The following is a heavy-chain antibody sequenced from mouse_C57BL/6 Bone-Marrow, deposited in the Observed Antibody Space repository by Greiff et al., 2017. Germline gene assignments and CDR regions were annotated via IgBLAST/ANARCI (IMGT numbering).Heavy chain of an antibody. V-gene: IGHV1-55*01. CDR3: ARSGPLGRSFDY. CDR1: GYTFTSYW. D-gene: IGHD4-1*01. CDR2: IYPTSGRT. Sequence: QVQLQQSGAELVKPGASVKMSCKASGYTFTSYWITWVKQRPGQGLEWIGDIYPTSGRTNYNEQFKSKARLTVDTSSNTAYMQHSSLTSEDSAVFYCARSGPLGRSFDYWGQGTTLTVSS. J-gene: IGHJ2*01.